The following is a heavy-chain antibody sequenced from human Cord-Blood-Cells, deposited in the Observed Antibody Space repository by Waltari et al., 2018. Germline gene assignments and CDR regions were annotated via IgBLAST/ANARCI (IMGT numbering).Heavy chain of an antibody. CDR1: GYSISSGYY. D-gene: IGHD5-12*01. V-gene: IGHV4-38-2*01. CDR3: ARVGYSGYWDY. Sequence: QVQLQESGPGLVKPSETLSLTCAVSGYSISSGYYWGWIRQPPGKGLEWIGSIYHSGSTYYNPSLKRRVTISVDTSKNQFALKLSSVTAADTAVYYCARVGYSGYWDYWGQGTLVTVSS. J-gene: IGHJ4*02. CDR2: IYHSGST.